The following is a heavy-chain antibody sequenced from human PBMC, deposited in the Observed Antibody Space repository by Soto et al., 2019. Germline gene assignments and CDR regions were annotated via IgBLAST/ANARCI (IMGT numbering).Heavy chain of an antibody. V-gene: IGHV1-69*01. Sequence: QVQLVQSGAEVKKPGSSVKVSCKASGGTFSSYAISWVRQAPGQGLEWMGGIIPIFGTANYAQKFQGRVTITADESTSTAYMELSSLRSEDTAVYYCARVVAAPRGYYYYYMDVWGKGTTVTVSS. J-gene: IGHJ6*03. CDR3: ARVVAAPRGYYYYYMDV. CDR1: GGTFSSYA. CDR2: IIPIFGTA. D-gene: IGHD6-13*01.